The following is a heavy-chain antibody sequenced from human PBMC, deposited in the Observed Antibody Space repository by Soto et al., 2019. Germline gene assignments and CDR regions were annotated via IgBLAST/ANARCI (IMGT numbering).Heavy chain of an antibody. CDR2: IYWDDDK. CDR1: GFSLTTSGVG. J-gene: IGHJ4*02. D-gene: IGHD3-3*01. V-gene: IGHV2-5*02. CDR3: AHRVLRTVFGLVTTTAIYFDF. Sequence: QITLKASGPTVVKPTETLTLTCTFSGFSLTTSGVGVGWVRQSPGKAPEWLALIYWDDDKRYSTSLNSRLIITKDTSKNQVVLTMANVDPADTATYYCAHRVLRTVFGLVTTTAIYFDFWGPRTPVVVSS.